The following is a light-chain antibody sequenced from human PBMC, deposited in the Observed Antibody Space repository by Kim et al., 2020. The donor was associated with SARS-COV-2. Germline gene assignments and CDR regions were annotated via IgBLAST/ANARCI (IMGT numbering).Light chain of an antibody. CDR2: AAS. J-gene: IGKJ2*01. CDR1: KSISSY. V-gene: IGKV1-39*01. Sequence: SAAVGDRVTITCRASKSISSYLNWYQQKPGKAPKLLIYAASSLQSGVPSRVSGSGSGTDFNLTISSLQPEDFATYYCQQSYSTPPTFGQGTKLEI. CDR3: QQSYSTPPT.